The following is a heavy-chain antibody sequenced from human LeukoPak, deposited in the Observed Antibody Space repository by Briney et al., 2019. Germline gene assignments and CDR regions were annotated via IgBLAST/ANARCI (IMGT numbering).Heavy chain of an antibody. Sequence: PGGSLRLPCAASGVIFSDYYMTWIRQTQGKGLEWGSSISSSSSYIYYADSVKGRLTISRDNAKNSLYLQMNSLRAEDTAVYYCARGHCSSTSCYGYYYYGMDVWGQGTTVTVSS. CDR2: ISSSSSYI. D-gene: IGHD2-2*01. CDR3: ARGHCSSTSCYGYYYYGMDV. J-gene: IGHJ6*02. CDR1: GVIFSDYY. V-gene: IGHV3-11*06.